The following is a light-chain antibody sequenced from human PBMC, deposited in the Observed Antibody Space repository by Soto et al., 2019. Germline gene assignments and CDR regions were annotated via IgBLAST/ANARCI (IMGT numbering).Light chain of an antibody. CDR3: QQYGSSPFT. V-gene: IGKV3-20*01. J-gene: IGKJ3*01. CDR2: GAS. Sequence: EIVLTQSPGTLSLSPGERATLSCRASQSVSSSYLAWYQQKPGQAPRLLIYGASSRATGIPDRFSGSGSGTDFPLTISRLEPEDFAVYYCQQYGSSPFTFGPGTKWISN. CDR1: QSVSSSY.